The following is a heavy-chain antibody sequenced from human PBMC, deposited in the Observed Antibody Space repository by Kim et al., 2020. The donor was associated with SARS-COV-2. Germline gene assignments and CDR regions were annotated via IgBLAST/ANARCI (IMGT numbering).Heavy chain of an antibody. V-gene: IGHV3-7*01. J-gene: IGHJ6*02. Sequence: GGSLRLSCAASGFTFSSYWMSWVRQAPGKGLEWVANIKQDGREKYYVDSVKGRFTISRDNAKNSLYLQMNSLRAEDTAVYYCARDGHLLWFGELLYQRYYGVGVWGQGTTVTVSS. CDR3: ARDGHLLWFGELLYQRYYGVGV. CDR2: IKQDGREK. D-gene: IGHD3-10*01. CDR1: GFTFSSYW.